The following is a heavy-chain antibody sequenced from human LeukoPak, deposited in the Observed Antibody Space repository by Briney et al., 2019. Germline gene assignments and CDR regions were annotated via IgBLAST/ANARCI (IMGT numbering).Heavy chain of an antibody. V-gene: IGHV4-34*01. CDR1: IDSFTNYY. Sequence: SETLSLTCAVYIDSFTNYYWNWIRQTPGKGLEWIGEVNDSGGTNINPSLRSRVILSVDTSKNQFSLKLISVTAADTAVYYCARTSSKWDHTYDYWGQGTLVTVSS. CDR3: ARTSSKWDHTYDY. J-gene: IGHJ4*02. D-gene: IGHD1-26*01. CDR2: VNDSGGT.